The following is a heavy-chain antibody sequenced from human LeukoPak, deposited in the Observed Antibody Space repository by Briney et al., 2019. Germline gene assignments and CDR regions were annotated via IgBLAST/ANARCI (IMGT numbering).Heavy chain of an antibody. V-gene: IGHV1-8*01. J-gene: IGHJ4*02. CDR1: GYTFTSYD. CDR3: ASRAPEWFGEAR. D-gene: IGHD3-10*01. CDR2: MNPNSGNT. Sequence: ASVKVSCKASGYTFTSYDINWVRQATGQGLEWMGWMNPNSGNTGYAQKFQGRVTMTRNTSISTAYMELSSLRAEDTAVYYCASRAPEWFGEARWGQGTLVTVSS.